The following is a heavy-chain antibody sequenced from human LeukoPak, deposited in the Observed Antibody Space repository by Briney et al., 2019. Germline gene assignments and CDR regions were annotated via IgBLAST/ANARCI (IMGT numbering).Heavy chain of an antibody. D-gene: IGHD3-22*01. Sequence: SQTLSLTCTVSGGSISSGSYYWSWIRQPAGKGLEWIGSIYTSGSTNYNPSLKSRVTISVDTSKNQFSLKLSSVTAADTAVYYCARLCPPYYYDSSGYYSTDYWGQGTLVTVSS. J-gene: IGHJ4*02. CDR1: GGSISSGSYY. V-gene: IGHV4-61*02. CDR3: ARLCPPYYYDSSGYYSTDY. CDR2: IYTSGST.